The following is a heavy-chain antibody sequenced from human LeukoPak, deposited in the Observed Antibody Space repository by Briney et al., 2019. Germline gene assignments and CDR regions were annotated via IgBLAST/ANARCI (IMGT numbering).Heavy chain of an antibody. V-gene: IGHV3-7*02. CDR1: GFTFSTYW. J-gene: IGHJ3*02. CDR2: IKQDGSDK. D-gene: IGHD3-22*01. Sequence: GGSLRLSCAASGFTFSTYWMSWVRQAPGKGLEWVANIKQDGSDKYYVDSVKGRFTISRDNTKNSLYLQMSSLRAEDTAVYYCGRSQWLPYDAIDIWGQGTMVTVSS. CDR3: GRSQWLPYDAIDI.